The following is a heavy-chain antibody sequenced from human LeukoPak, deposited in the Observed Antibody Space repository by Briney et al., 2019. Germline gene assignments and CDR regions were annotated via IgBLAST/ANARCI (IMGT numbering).Heavy chain of an antibody. CDR2: ISGSGGST. J-gene: IGHJ3*02. D-gene: IGHD4-23*01. V-gene: IGHV3-23*01. CDR3: AKDMVVTPKPASAFDI. CDR1: GFTFSSYA. Sequence: PGGSLRLSCAASGFTFSSYAMSWVRQAPGKGLEWVSAISGSGGSTYYADSVKGRFTISRDNSKNTLYLQMNSLRVEDTAVYYCAKDMVVTPKPASAFDIWGQGTMVTVSS.